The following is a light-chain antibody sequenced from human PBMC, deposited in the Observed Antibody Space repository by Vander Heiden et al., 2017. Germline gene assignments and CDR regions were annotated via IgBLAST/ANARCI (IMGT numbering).Light chain of an antibody. J-gene: IGLJ1*01. Sequence: QSALTQPRSVSGSPGQSVTISCTGTSSDVGGYNYVSWYQQHPGKAPILMMYDVSKRPSGVPDRFSGSKSGNTESLTTSGLQAEDEADDDCCSCASSYTGVFGTGTKLTVL. CDR1: SSDVGGYNY. V-gene: IGLV2-11*01. CDR3: CSCASSYTGV. CDR2: DVS.